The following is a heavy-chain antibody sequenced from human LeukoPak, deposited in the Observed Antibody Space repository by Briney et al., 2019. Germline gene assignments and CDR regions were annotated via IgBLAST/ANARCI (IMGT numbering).Heavy chain of an antibody. D-gene: IGHD3/OR15-3a*01. V-gene: IGHV4-61*01. CDR3: ARVHGYWTGYYIHYFDY. Sequence: SETLSLTCTVSGGSVSSSNYYWSWIRQPPGKGLEWIGYVSHTGSTNYSPSLKGRLTISVDTPKNQFSLKLTSVIAADTVVYYCARVHGYWTGYYIHYFDYWGQGTLVTVSS. CDR1: GGSVSSSNYY. J-gene: IGHJ4*02. CDR2: VSHTGST.